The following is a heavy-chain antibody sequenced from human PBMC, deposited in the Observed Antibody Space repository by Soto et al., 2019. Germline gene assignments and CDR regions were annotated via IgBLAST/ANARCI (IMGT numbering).Heavy chain of an antibody. Sequence: QVQLVQSGAEVRRPGASVKVSCKASGYTLTNHYVHWVRQVPGQGLEWMGAINPGDGSSTYARKFSGRVTMTSDTSTSSVYMELSSLKSEDTAIYYCARGVAARLKANWFDPWGQGTLVTVSS. V-gene: IGHV1-46*01. D-gene: IGHD6-6*01. CDR1: GYTLTNHY. CDR3: ARGVAARLKANWFDP. CDR2: INPGDGSS. J-gene: IGHJ5*02.